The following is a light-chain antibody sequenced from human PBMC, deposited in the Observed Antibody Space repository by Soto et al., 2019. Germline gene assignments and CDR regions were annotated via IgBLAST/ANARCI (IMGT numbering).Light chain of an antibody. CDR3: SSYSGTKSHYV. V-gene: IGLV2-8*01. Sequence: QSALTQPPSASGSFGQSVTISCTGTSSDVGGYNYVSWYQQHPGKAPKLMIYEVSERPSGVPDRCSGSKSGNTASLTVSGLQADDEADYYGSSYSGTKSHYVFGTGTTLTVL. CDR2: EVS. J-gene: IGLJ1*01. CDR1: SSDVGGYNY.